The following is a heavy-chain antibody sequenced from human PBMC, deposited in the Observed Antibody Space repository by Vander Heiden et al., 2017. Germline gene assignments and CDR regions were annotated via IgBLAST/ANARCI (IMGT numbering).Heavy chain of an antibody. CDR2: IIFGGSA. D-gene: IGHD1-26*01. CDR3: ARRAGSFRGPNWFDP. CDR1: GGSITDTTYS. Sequence: QVQLQESGPGLVKPSENLSPTCIVSGGSITDTTYSLGCVRQPPGNGLRWIGSIIFGGSANYDPSLKSRVTISIDSSKNQFSLKLTSVTAADSGLDYCARRAGSFRGPNWFDPWGQGMLVTVSP. J-gene: IGHJ5*02. V-gene: IGHV4-39*01.